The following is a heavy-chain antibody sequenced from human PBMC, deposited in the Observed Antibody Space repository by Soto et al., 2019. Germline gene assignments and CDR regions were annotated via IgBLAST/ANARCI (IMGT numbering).Heavy chain of an antibody. Sequence: GGSLRLSCAASGFTFDDYTMHWVRQAPGKGLEWVSLISWDGGSTYYADSVKGRFTISRDNSKNSLYLQMNILRTEDTALYYCAKDIDPDGTIFGVGLPSRYYYGMDVWGQGTTVTVSS. CDR1: GFTFDDYT. J-gene: IGHJ6*02. CDR3: AKDIDPDGTIFGVGLPSRYYYGMDV. V-gene: IGHV3-43*01. CDR2: ISWDGGST. D-gene: IGHD3-3*01.